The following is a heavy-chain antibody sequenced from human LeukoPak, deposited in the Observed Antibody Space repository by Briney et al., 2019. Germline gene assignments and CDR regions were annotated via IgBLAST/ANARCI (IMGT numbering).Heavy chain of an antibody. CDR1: GYSISSGYF. V-gene: IGHV4-38-2*02. CDR3: ATLFSSTWYD. J-gene: IGHJ4*02. CDR2: IYHTGNT. D-gene: IGHD6-13*01. Sequence: SETLSLTCTVSGYSISSGYFWGWIRQPPGKGLEWIGGIYHTGNTYYNPSLKSRVTISVDTSKIQFSLKLSSVTAADTAVYYCATLFSSTWYDWGQGSLVTVSS.